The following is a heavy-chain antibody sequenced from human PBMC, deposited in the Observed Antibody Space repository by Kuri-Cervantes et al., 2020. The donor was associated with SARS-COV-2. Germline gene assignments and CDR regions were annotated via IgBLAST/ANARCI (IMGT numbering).Heavy chain of an antibody. Sequence: SETLSLTCTVSGGSISSSSYYWGWIRQPPGKGLEWIGSIYSSGSTYYNPSLKSRVTISLETSKNQFSLKLSSMTAADTAVYYCARSFMVASYFDYWGQGNLVTVSS. CDR2: IYSSGST. D-gene: IGHD5-12*01. CDR1: GGSISSSSYY. CDR3: ARSFMVASYFDY. V-gene: IGHV4-39*01. J-gene: IGHJ4*02.